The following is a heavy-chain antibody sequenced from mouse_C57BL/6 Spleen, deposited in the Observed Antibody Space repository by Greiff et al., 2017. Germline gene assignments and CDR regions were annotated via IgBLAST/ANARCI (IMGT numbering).Heavy chain of an antibody. V-gene: IGHV3-1*01. J-gene: IGHJ2*01. CDR1: GYSITSGYD. D-gene: IGHD1-1*01. Sequence: DVKLQESGPGMVKPSQSLSLTCTVTGYSITSGYDWHWIRHFPGNKLEWMGYISYSGSTNYNPSLKSRISITHDTSKNHFFLKLNSVTTEDTATYYCARGATVNPFDYWGQGTTLTVSS. CDR3: ARGATVNPFDY. CDR2: ISYSGST.